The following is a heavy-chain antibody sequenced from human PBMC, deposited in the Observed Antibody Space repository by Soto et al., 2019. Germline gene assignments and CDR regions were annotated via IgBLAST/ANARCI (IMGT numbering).Heavy chain of an antibody. J-gene: IGHJ3*02. V-gene: IGHV3-33*01. CDR2: IWYDGSNK. CDR3: ARDLSYSGDDAFDI. CDR1: GFTFSSYG. D-gene: IGHD2-21*01. Sequence: GGSLRLSCAASGFTFSSYGMHWVRQAPGKGLEWVAVIWYDGSNKYYADSVKGRFTISRDNFKNTLYLQMNSLRAEDTAVYYCARDLSYSGDDAFDIWGQGTMVTVSS.